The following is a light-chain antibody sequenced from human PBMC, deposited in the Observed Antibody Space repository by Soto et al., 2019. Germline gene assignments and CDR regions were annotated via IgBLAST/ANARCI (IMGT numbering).Light chain of an antibody. Sequence: QSLLTQPPSVSGAPGQRVTISCTGASSNIGAEYAVHWYQQFPGTAPKVLIYGNHIRPSGVPDRFSASTSGTAASLAISGPQAEDEADYYCQSFDDSLSGYVFGTGTKLTVL. V-gene: IGLV1-40*01. CDR2: GNH. J-gene: IGLJ1*01. CDR1: SSNIGAEYA. CDR3: QSFDDSLSGYV.